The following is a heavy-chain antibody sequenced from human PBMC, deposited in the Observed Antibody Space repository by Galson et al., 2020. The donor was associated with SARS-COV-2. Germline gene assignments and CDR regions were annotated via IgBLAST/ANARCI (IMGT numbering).Heavy chain of an antibody. CDR1: GFTFSSYV. D-gene: IGHD3-16*02. Sequence: GGSLRLSCAASGFTFSSYVMSWVRQAPRQGLEWVSGISGTGGSTNYADSVKGRFTISRDSSKSTMYLQMNSLRAEDTAVYYCAKGGKMTFGGVIVGGYFDLWGRGTLVTVSS. V-gene: IGHV3-23*01. J-gene: IGHJ2*01. CDR3: AKGGKMTFGGVIVGGYFDL. CDR2: ISGTGGST.